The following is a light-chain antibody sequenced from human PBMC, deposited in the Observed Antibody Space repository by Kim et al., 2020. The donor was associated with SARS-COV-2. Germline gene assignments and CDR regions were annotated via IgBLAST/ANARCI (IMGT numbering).Light chain of an antibody. V-gene: IGKV1-9*01. Sequence: ASVGDRVAVTCRTSQGIDNHLAWYQQKPGKAPKLRIFAASTLQSGVPSRFSGSGSGTEFTLTVSSLQPEDFAIYYCQQLNTYPWTFGQGTKVDIK. CDR1: QGIDNH. CDR3: QQLNTYPWT. J-gene: IGKJ1*01. CDR2: AAS.